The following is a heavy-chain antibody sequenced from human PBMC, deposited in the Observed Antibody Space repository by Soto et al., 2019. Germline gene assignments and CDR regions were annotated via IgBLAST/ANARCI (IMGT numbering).Heavy chain of an antibody. CDR2: IYHSGTT. Sequence: SETLSLTCTVSGGSISSGGYYWSWIRQHPGKGLEWIGYIYHSGTTNYNPSLKSRVTISVDTSKNQFSLKLSSVTAADTAVYYCARGALNYYDSSGYYWALYFQHWGQGTLVTVSS. CDR3: ARGALNYYDSSGYYWALYFQH. V-gene: IGHV4-61*08. J-gene: IGHJ1*01. CDR1: GGSISSGGYY. D-gene: IGHD3-22*01.